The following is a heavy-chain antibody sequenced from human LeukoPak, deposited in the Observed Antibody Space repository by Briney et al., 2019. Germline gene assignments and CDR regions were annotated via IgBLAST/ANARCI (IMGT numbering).Heavy chain of an antibody. D-gene: IGHD3-10*01. Sequence: PETLSLTCAVYGGSSSGYYWSWIRQPPGKGLEWIGEINHSGSTNYNTSLKSRVTISVDTSKNQFSMKLSSVTAGDTAVYYCAREGAYGSGSHYNWFDPWGQGTLVTVSS. CDR3: AREGAYGSGSHYNWFDP. V-gene: IGHV4-34*01. CDR1: GGSSSGYY. J-gene: IGHJ5*02. CDR2: INHSGST.